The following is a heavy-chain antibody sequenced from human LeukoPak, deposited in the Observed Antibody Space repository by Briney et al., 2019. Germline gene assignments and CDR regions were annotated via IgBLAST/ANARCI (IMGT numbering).Heavy chain of an antibody. CDR1: GFTFSSYG. CDR3: AKNLRYCSSGSCLGYYFDY. Sequence: PGGSLRPSCAASGFTFSSYGMHWVRQAPGKGLEWVAFIRYDGSNKYYADSVKGRFTISRDNSKNTLYLQMNSLRAEDTAVYYCAKNLRYCSSGSCLGYYFDYWGQGTLVTVSS. D-gene: IGHD2-15*01. V-gene: IGHV3-30*02. CDR2: IRYDGSNK. J-gene: IGHJ4*02.